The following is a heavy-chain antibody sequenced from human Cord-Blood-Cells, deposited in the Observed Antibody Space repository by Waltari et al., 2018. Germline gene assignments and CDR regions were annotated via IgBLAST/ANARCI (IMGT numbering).Heavy chain of an antibody. V-gene: IGHV2-5*02. CDR3: AHYYYDSSGYYEGAFDI. D-gene: IGHD3-22*01. CDR1: GFSLSTSGAR. J-gene: IGHJ3*02. CDR2: IYWDDDK. Sequence: QITLKESGPTRVKPTQTLTLTCTFSGFSLSTSGARVGWISQPPGKALEWLALIYWDDDKRYSPSLKSRLTITKDTSKNQVVLTMTNMDPVDTATYYCAHYYYDSSGYYEGAFDIWGQGTMVTVSS.